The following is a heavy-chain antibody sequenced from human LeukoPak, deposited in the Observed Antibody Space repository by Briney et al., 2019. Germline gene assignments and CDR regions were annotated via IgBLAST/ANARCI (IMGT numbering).Heavy chain of an antibody. Sequence: GSSVKVSCKASGGTFSSYAISWVRQAPGQGLEWMGRIIPILGIANCAQKFQGRVTITADKSTSTAYMELSSLRSEDTAVYYCARVLLYYDILTGYLPNYYYGMDVWGQGTTVTVSS. CDR1: GGTFSSYA. CDR2: IIPILGIA. V-gene: IGHV1-69*04. CDR3: ARVLLYYDILTGYLPNYYYGMDV. J-gene: IGHJ6*02. D-gene: IGHD3-9*01.